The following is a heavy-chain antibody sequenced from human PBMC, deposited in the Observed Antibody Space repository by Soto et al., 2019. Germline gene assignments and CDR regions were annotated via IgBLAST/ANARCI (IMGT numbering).Heavy chain of an antibody. D-gene: IGHD3-10*01. CDR3: VHSKYYGSGKHTFDY. Sequence: QITLRESGPTLVHPMQPLTLTCTSSVVSLRTRGVGVGWIRQPPGQALEWLALIYWDDDKRFSPSLRSRLIITKDTCKNQVVLTMTNGDPVDTVTYYCVHSKYYGSGKHTFDYWGQGTLVTVSS. V-gene: IGHV2-5*02. CDR1: VVSLRTRGVG. J-gene: IGHJ4*02. CDR2: IYWDDDK.